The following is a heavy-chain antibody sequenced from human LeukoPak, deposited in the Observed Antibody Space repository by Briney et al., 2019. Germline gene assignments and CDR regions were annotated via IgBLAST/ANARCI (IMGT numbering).Heavy chain of an antibody. Sequence: PSETLSLTCTVSGGSISSGSYYWSWIRQPAGKGLEWIGRIYTSGSTNYNPSLKSRVTISVDTSKNQFSLKLSSVTAADTAVYYCAREDRGIAAAQHTPWGQGTLVTVSS. V-gene: IGHV4-61*02. CDR3: AREDRGIAAAQHTP. D-gene: IGHD6-13*01. CDR1: GGSISSGSYY. J-gene: IGHJ5*02. CDR2: IYTSGST.